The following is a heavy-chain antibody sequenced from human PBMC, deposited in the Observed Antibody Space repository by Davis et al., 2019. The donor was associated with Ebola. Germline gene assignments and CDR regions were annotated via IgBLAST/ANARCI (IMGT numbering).Heavy chain of an antibody. V-gene: IGHV1-8*01. CDR3: ARGRPIFGVVPWSFYGMDV. D-gene: IGHD3-3*01. J-gene: IGHJ6*02. CDR2: MNPNSGNT. CDR1: GYTFTSYD. Sequence: ASVKVSCKASGYTFTSYDINWVRQAPGQGLEWMGWMNPNSGNTGSAQKFQGRVTMTRNTSISTAYMELSSLRSEDTAVYYCARGRPIFGVVPWSFYGMDVWGQGTTVTVSS.